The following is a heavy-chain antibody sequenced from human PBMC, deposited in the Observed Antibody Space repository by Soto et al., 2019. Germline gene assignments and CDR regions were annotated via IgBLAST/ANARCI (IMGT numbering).Heavy chain of an antibody. CDR2: ISSSSSTI. V-gene: IGHV3-48*01. Sequence: PGGSLRLSCAASGFTFSSYSMNWVRQAPGKGLEWVSYISSSSSTIYYADSVKGRFTISRDNAKNTVSLQMNSLRGEDTAVYYCVSWQTTADYWGQGTLVTVSS. CDR1: GFTFSSYS. CDR3: VSWQTTADY. J-gene: IGHJ4*02. D-gene: IGHD4-4*01.